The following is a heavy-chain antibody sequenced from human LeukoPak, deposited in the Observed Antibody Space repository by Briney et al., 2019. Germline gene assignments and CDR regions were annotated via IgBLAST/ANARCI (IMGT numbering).Heavy chain of an antibody. J-gene: IGHJ4*02. V-gene: IGHV3-7*03. CDR1: GFTFGSYW. Sequence: GGSLRLSCAASGFTFGSYWMNWVRQAPGKGLEWVANINQDGSEKYYVDSVKGRFTISRDNAKNSLYLQMNSLRAEDTAVYYCGRAMDHWGQGTLVTVSS. CDR3: GRAMDH. CDR2: INQDGSEK.